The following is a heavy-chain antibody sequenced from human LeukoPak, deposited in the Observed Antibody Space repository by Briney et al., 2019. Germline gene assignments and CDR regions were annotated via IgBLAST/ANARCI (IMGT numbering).Heavy chain of an antibody. D-gene: IGHD1-26*01. J-gene: IGHJ3*02. Sequence: PGGSLRLSCTASGFAFDEHGISWVRQVPGKGLEWVSGINWSGGSTGYADPLRGRFTISRDNAKNSLYLQMDSLRAEDTAVYYCARVNVGRGSGSYRFDIWGQGTMVTVSS. V-gene: IGHV3-20*04. CDR2: INWSGGST. CDR3: ARVNVGRGSGSYRFDI. CDR1: GFAFDEHG.